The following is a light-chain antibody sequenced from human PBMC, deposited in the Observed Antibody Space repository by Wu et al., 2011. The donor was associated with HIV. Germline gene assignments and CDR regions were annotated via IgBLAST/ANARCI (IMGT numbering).Light chain of an antibody. J-gene: IGKJ1*01. CDR1: QSINTGY. CDR2: GAS. Sequence: IVLTQSPGTLSLSPGERATLSCRASQSINTGYLAWYQQNPGQPPRLLIYGASSRATGIPDRFSGSGAGTEFTLTINSLQPEDFATTYYCQQYHKYPRTFGQGTKVEIK. V-gene: IGKV3-20*01. CDR3: QQYHKYPRT.